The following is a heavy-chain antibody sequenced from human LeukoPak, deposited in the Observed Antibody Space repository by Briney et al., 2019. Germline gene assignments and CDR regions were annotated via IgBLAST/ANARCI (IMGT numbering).Heavy chain of an antibody. Sequence: SETLSLTCAVYGWSFNDYYWNWIRQPPGKGLEWIGEINARGDTNYNPSLKSRVTISVDTSKKQFSLRLTSMIAADAALYYCARGQVPAARGYNWFDPWGQGTLVTVSS. CDR3: ARGQVPAARGYNWFDP. D-gene: IGHD2-2*01. J-gene: IGHJ5*02. V-gene: IGHV4-34*01. CDR1: GWSFNDYY. CDR2: INARGDT.